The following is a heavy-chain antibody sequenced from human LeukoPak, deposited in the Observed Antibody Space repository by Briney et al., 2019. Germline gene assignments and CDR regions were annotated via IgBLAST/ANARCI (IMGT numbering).Heavy chain of an antibody. CDR3: AKDRAGTPWAD. CDR2: INGRGGDT. CDR1: GFTFSTYT. V-gene: IGHV3-23*01. D-gene: IGHD1-1*01. Sequence: GGSLRLSCAASGFTFSTYTMTWVGQAPGKGLECVSTINGRGGDTYYADSVKGRFTISRDNSRNTVYLQMNSLRAEDTAVYYCAKDRAGTPWADWGQGTLVTVSS. J-gene: IGHJ4*02.